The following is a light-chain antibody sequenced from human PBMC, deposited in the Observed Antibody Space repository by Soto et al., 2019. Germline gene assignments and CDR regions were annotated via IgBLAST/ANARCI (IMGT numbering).Light chain of an antibody. V-gene: IGLV1-40*01. CDR3: QSYDSSLSGSRV. CDR1: RSNIGAGYD. CDR2: GNN. Sequence: QSLLTQPPSVSGAPGQRVTISCTGSRSNIGAGYDVHWYQQLPGTAPKLLIYGNNNRPSGVPDRFSGSQSGTSASLAITGLQAEDEADYYCQSYDSSLSGSRVFGGGTKVTVL. J-gene: IGLJ2*01.